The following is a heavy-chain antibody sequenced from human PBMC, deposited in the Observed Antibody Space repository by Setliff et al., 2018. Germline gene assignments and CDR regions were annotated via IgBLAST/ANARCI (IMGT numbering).Heavy chain of an antibody. V-gene: IGHV3-49*04. CDR2: IRGKVYGGTT. J-gene: IGHJ6*02. CDR3: TTGGQKGGYYYGMDV. CDR1: GFTFGDYP. D-gene: IGHD3-16*01. Sequence: SGGSLRLSCTASGFTFGDYPMSWVRQAPGKGLEWVGFIRGKVYGGTTEYAASVKGRFTISRDDSKSIAYLQMNSLKTEDTAVYYCTTGGQKGGYYYGMDVWGQGTTVTVSS.